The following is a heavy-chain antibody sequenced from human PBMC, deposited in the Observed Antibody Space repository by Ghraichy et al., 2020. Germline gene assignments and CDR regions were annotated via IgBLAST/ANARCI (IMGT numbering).Heavy chain of an antibody. CDR2: ISSSGSTI. J-gene: IGHJ4*02. Sequence: GGSLRLSCAASGFSFSDYYMSWIRQAPGKGLEWVSYISSSGSTIYYADSVKGRFTISRDNAKKSLYLQMNSLRVEDTAVYYCASGNYYYAFIDYWGQGTLVTVSS. V-gene: IGHV3-11*01. D-gene: IGHD3-22*01. CDR3: ASGNYYYAFIDY. CDR1: GFSFSDYY.